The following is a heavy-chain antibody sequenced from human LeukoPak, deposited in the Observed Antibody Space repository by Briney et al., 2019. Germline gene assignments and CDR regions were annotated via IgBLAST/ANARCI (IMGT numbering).Heavy chain of an antibody. CDR2: ISYDGGNK. D-gene: IGHD3-22*01. CDR3: AKALTDYYDSSGYYYSYYYYGMDV. CDR1: GFTFSSYG. J-gene: IGHJ6*02. V-gene: IGHV3-30*18. Sequence: PGRSLRLSCAASGFTFSSYGMHWVRQAPGKGLEWVAVISYDGGNKYYADSVKGRFTISRDNSKNTLYLQMNSLRAEDTAVYYCAKALTDYYDSSGYYYSYYYYGMDVWGQGTTVTVSS.